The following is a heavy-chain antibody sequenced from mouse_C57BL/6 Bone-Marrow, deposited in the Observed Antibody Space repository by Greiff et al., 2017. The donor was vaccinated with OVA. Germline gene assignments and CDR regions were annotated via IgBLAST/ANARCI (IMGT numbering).Heavy chain of an antibody. V-gene: IGHV5-12*01. CDR2: ISNGGGST. D-gene: IGHD1-1*01. Sequence: DVHLVESGGGLVQPGGSLKLSCAASGFTFSDYYMYWVRQTPEKRLEWVAYISNGGGSTYYPDTVKGRFTISRDNAKNTLYLQMSRLKSEDTAMYYCARQHYGSSHWYFDVWGTGTTVTVSS. CDR1: GFTFSDYY. CDR3: ARQHYGSSHWYFDV. J-gene: IGHJ1*03.